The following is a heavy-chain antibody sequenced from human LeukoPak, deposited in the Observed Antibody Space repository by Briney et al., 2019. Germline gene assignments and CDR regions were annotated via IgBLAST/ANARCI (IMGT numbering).Heavy chain of an antibody. D-gene: IGHD2-2*01. V-gene: IGHV3-33*01. Sequence: GGSLRLSCAASGFTFSSYGMHWVRQAPGKGLEWVAVIWYDGSKYYADSVKGRFTISRDNSKNTLYLQMNSLRAEDTAVYYCAREGYCSSTSCYYFDHWGQGTLVTVSS. CDR3: AREGYCSSTSCYYFDH. J-gene: IGHJ4*02. CDR2: IWYDGSK. CDR1: GFTFSSYG.